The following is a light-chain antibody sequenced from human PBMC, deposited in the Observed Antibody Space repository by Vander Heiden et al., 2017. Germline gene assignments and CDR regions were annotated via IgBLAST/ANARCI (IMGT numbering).Light chain of an antibody. Sequence: SYELTQPPSVSVSPGQTARITCSGDKLGDKFACWYQQKPGQSPVLVIYQDTERPSGIPERFSGSNSGNTATLTISGTQAMDEADYYCQAWDSSVVFGGGTKLTVL. V-gene: IGLV3-1*01. CDR1: KLGDKF. J-gene: IGLJ2*01. CDR3: QAWDSSVV. CDR2: QDT.